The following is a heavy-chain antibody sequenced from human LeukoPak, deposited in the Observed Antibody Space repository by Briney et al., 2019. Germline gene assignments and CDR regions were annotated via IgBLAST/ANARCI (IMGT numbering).Heavy chain of an antibody. J-gene: IGHJ4*02. CDR3: ARDQDGGSSGYYSFDY. V-gene: IGHV1-18*01. CDR2: ISAYNGNT. Sequence: GASVKVSCKASGYTFTSYGISWVRQAPGQGLEWMGWISAYNGNTNYAQKLQGRVTMTTDTSTSTAYMELRSLRSDDTAVYYCARDQDGGSSGYYSFDYWGQGTLVSVSS. CDR1: GYTFTSYG. D-gene: IGHD3-22*01.